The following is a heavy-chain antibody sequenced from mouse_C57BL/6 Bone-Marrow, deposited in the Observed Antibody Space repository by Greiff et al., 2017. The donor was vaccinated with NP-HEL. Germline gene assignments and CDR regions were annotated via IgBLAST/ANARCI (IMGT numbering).Heavy chain of an antibody. CDR1: GYSFTSYY. V-gene: IGHV1-66*01. CDR2: IYPGSGNT. Sequence: VKLMESGPELVKPGASVKISCKASGYSFTSYYIHWVKQRPGQGLEWIGWIYPGSGNTKYNEKFKGKATLTADTSSSTAYMQLSSLTSEDSAVYYCARAGLPGAWFAYWGQGTLVTVSA. CDR3: ARAGLPGAWFAY. J-gene: IGHJ3*01. D-gene: IGHD2-2*01.